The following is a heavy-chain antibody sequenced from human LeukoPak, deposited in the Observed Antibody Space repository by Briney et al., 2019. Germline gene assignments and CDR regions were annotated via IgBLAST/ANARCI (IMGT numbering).Heavy chain of an antibody. CDR3: ARVAPGWYDILTGYFGAVPTNPNWFDP. CDR2: INPNSGGT. J-gene: IGHJ5*02. Sequence: ASVKVSCKASGYTFTGYYMHWVRQAPGQGLEWMGWINPNSGGTNYAQKFQGRVTMTRDTSISTAYMELSRLRSDDTAVYFCARVAPGWYDILTGYFGAVPTNPNWFDPWGQGTLVTVSS. CDR1: GYTFTGYY. D-gene: IGHD3-9*01. V-gene: IGHV1-2*02.